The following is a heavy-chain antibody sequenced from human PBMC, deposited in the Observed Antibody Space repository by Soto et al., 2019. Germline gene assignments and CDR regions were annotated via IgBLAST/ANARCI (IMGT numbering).Heavy chain of an antibody. J-gene: IGHJ4*02. D-gene: IGHD3-22*01. Sequence: SETLSLTCTVSGGSISSYYWIWIRQPPGKGLEWIGYIYYSGSTNYNPSLKSRVTISLDTSKNQFSLKLSSVTAAETAVYYCAREAIITKEFDYWGQGTLVTVP. CDR2: IYYSGST. CDR3: AREAIITKEFDY. V-gene: IGHV4-59*01. CDR1: GGSISSYY.